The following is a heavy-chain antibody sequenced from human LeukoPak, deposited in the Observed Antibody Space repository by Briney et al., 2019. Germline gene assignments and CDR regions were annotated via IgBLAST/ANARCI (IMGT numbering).Heavy chain of an antibody. J-gene: IGHJ4*02. CDR1: GGSISSYY. CDR2: IFYSERP. CDR3: ARVGHIAAAGPYDY. V-gene: IGHV4-59*08. D-gene: IGHD6-13*01. Sequence: SETLSLTCTVSGGSISSYYGSWIRQPPGKGLEWIANIFYSERPNYNPPLKSRVTISFDTSKNQFSLKLSSVTAADTAVYYCARVGHIAAAGPYDYWGQGTLVTVSS.